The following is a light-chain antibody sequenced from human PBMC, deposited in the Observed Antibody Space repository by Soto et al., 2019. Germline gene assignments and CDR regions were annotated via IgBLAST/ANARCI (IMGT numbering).Light chain of an antibody. CDR3: QQYNNWIT. Sequence: VLTQSPGTLSLSPGERATLSCRAGQSVSSSYLAWHQQKPGQAPRLLIYGSYGRATGIPDMFSGSGSGTDFTLTISRLEPEDFAVYYCQQYNNWITFGQGTRLEIK. CDR1: QSVSSSY. J-gene: IGKJ5*01. V-gene: IGKV3-20*01. CDR2: GSY.